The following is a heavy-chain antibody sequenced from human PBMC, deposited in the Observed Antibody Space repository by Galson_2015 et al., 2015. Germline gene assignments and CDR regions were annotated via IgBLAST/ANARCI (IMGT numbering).Heavy chain of an antibody. CDR1: GFTFSSSA. D-gene: IGHD3-16*01. J-gene: IGHJ4*02. CDR2: IGKTGDT. CDR3: ARGGGIGFDY. Sequence: SLRLSCAASGFTFSSSAMHWVRHVTGKGLEWVSAIGKTGDTYYAASVKGRFTTSREDAKNSLYLQMNSLRAGDTAVYYCARGGGIGFDYWGQGILVTVSS. V-gene: IGHV3-13*01.